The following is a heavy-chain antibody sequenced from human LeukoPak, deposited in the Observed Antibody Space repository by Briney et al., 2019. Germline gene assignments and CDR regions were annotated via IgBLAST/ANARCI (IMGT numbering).Heavy chain of an antibody. D-gene: IGHD3-9*01. CDR2: INPNSGGT. CDR1: GYTFTGYY. CDR3: ARDLRELRYFDWLLLGY. V-gene: IGHV1-2*02. Sequence: ASVKVSCKASGYTFTGYYMHWVRQAPGQGLEWMGWINPNSGGTNYAQKFQGRVTMTRDTSISTAYMELSRLRSDDTAVYYCARDLRELRYFDWLLLGYWGQGTRVTVSS. J-gene: IGHJ4*02.